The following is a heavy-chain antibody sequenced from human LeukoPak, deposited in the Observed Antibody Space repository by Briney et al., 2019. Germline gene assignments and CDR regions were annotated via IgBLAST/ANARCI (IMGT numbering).Heavy chain of an antibody. CDR2: IKQDGSEK. J-gene: IGHJ4*02. V-gene: IGHV3-7*01. CDR1: GFTFSDSW. D-gene: IGHD5-24*01. Sequence: GGSLRLSCAASGFTFSDSWMSWVRQAPGKGLEWVANIKQDGSEKYYVDSVKGRFTISRDNAKNSLYLQMNSLRAEDTAVYYCSRDGYNLFFDYWGQGTLVTVSS. CDR3: SRDGYNLFFDY.